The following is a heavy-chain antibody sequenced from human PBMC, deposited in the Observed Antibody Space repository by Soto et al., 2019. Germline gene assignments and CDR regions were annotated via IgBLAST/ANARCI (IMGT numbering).Heavy chain of an antibody. J-gene: IGHJ4*02. CDR1: GDTLESYA. CDR3: ARGLGYGTNGVCSSPEY. CDR2: INAGNGDT. D-gene: IGHD2-8*01. V-gene: IGHV1-3*01. Sequence: GASVKVCCKASGDTLESYAMRWVRQAPGQRLEWMGWINAGNGDTKSSQKFPGRVTITRDTSANTAYMELSSLRSEDTAGYYCARGLGYGTNGVCSSPEYWRQGTLVTVSS.